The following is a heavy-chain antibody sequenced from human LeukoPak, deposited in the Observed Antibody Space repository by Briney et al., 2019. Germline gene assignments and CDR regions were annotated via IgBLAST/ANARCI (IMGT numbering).Heavy chain of an antibody. D-gene: IGHD1-26*01. CDR2: INHSGST. CDR3: ARRDVGATIDY. J-gene: IGHJ4*02. V-gene: IGHV4-34*01. Sequence: SETLSLTCAVYGGSFSGYYWSWIRQPPGKGLEWIGEINHSGSTNYNPSLKSRVTISVDTSKNQFSLRLGSVTASGTAVYYCARRDVGATIDYWGQGTLVTVSS. CDR1: GGSFSGYY.